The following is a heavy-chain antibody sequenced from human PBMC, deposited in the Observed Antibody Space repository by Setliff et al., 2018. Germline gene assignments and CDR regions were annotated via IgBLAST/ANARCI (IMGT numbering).Heavy chain of an antibody. J-gene: IGHJ4*02. CDR3: RFWSGYYKNDY. CDR2: IYHSGSS. Sequence: LSETLSLTCTVSGGSISSMSYYWGWIRQPPGKGLEWIGSIYHSGSSYYNSSLRSRVTISVDTSKRQFSLKLSSVTAADMAVYYCRFWSGYYKNDYWAQGTVVTSPQ. CDR1: GGSISSMSYY. V-gene: IGHV4-39*07. D-gene: IGHD3-3*01.